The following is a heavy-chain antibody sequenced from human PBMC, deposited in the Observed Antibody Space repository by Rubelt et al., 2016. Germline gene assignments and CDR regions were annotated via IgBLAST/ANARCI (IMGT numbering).Heavy chain of an antibody. CDR3: ARLSSGWYYFDY. D-gene: IGHD6-19*01. Sequence: QLQLQESGPGLVKPSETLSLTCTVSGGSISSSSYYWGWIRQPPGKGLEWIGRIYYSVSTYYNPSLKSRVTISVDPSKNHFSLKLSSVTASDTAVYYCARLSSGWYYFDYWGQGTLVTVSS. CDR1: GGSISSSSYY. CDR2: IYYSVST. V-gene: IGHV4-39*01. J-gene: IGHJ4*02.